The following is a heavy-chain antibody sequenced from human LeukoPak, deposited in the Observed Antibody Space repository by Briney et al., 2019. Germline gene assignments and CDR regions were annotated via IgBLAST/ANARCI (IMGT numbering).Heavy chain of an antibody. CDR3: AKGIAARFRPPEDYGMDV. Sequence: PGGSLRLSCAASGFTFSSYAMSWVRQAPGKGLEWVSAISGSGGSTYYADSVKGRFTISRDNSKNTLYLQMNSLRAEDTAVYYCAKGIAARFRPPEDYGMDVWGQGTTVTVSS. CDR1: GFTFSSYA. D-gene: IGHD6-6*01. CDR2: ISGSGGST. J-gene: IGHJ6*02. V-gene: IGHV3-23*01.